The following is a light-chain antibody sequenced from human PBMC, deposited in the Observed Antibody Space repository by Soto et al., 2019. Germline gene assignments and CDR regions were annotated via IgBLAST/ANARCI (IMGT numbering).Light chain of an antibody. CDR2: GAS. Sequence: EIVLTQSPGTLSLSPGERATLSCRASQSVNSNLAWYQQKPGQAPRLLIYGASTRATGIPARFSGSGSGTEFTLTISSLQPDHFATYYCQHYNSYSEAFGQGTKVDI. CDR3: QHYNSYSEA. J-gene: IGKJ1*01. CDR1: QSVNSN. V-gene: IGKV3-15*01.